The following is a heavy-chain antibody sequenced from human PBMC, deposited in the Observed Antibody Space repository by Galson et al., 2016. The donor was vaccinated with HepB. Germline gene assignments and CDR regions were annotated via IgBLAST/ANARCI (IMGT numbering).Heavy chain of an antibody. V-gene: IGHV3-20*04. CDR3: ARSITTPDTY. J-gene: IGHJ4*02. Sequence: SLRLSCAASGFTFDDNGMGWVRQVPGKGLEWVSGINWSGDTTGYADSVKGRFTISTDNAKSSLYLQMNSLRAEDTAVYYCARSITTPDTYWGQGTLVTVSS. CDR2: INWSGDTT. D-gene: IGHD1-14*01. CDR1: GFTFDDNG.